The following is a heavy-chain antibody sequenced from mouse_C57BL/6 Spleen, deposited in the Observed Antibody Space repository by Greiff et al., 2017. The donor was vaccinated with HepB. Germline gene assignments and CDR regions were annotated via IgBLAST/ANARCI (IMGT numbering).Heavy chain of an antibody. V-gene: IGHV14-2*01. D-gene: IGHD1-1*01. CDR2: IDPEDGET. J-gene: IGHJ2*01. Sequence: DVKLVESGAELVKPGASVKLSCTASGFNIKDYYMHWVKQRTEQGLEWIGRIDPEDGETKYAPKFQGKATITADTSSNTAYLQLSSLTSEDTAVYYCARSAITTVVFDYWGQGTTLTVSS. CDR3: ARSAITTVVFDY. CDR1: GFNIKDYY.